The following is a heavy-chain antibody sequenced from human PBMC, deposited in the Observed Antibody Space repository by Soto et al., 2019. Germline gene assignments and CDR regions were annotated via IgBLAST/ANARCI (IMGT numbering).Heavy chain of an antibody. CDR2: INHSGST. Sequence: SETLSLTCAVYGGSFSGYYWSWIRQPPGKGLEWIGEINHSGSTNYNPSLKSRVTISVDTSKNQFSLKLSSVTAADTAVYYCARATEKQVVPLDYWGQGTLVTVSS. V-gene: IGHV4-34*01. J-gene: IGHJ4*02. CDR3: ARATEKQVVPLDY. CDR1: GGSFSGYY. D-gene: IGHD6-13*01.